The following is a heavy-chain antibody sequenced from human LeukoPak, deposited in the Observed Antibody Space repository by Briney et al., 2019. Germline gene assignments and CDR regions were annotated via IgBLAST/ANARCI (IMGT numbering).Heavy chain of an antibody. Sequence: PGGSLRLSCAASGFTFSSYGMHWVRQAPGKGLEWVAVISYDGSNKYYADSVKGRFTISRDNSKNTLYLQMNSLRSDDTAVYYCARSRIVGAQDAFDIWGQGTMVAVSS. D-gene: IGHD1-26*01. J-gene: IGHJ3*02. CDR2: ISYDGSNK. CDR3: ARSRIVGAQDAFDI. CDR1: GFTFSSYG. V-gene: IGHV3-30*03.